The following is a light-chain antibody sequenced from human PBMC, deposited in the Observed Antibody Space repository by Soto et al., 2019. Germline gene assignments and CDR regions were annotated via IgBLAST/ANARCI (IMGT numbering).Light chain of an antibody. CDR1: SSDVGAYNS. V-gene: IGLV2-14*01. CDR3: SSFTRSDTGV. J-gene: IGLJ3*02. Sequence: QSVLTQPASVSGSPGQSITISCTGTSSDVGAYNSVCWHQQHPGKAPKLMIYEVSKRPSGVSDRFSGSKSGNTASLTISGLQADDEADYYCSSFTRSDTGVFGGGTKLTVL. CDR2: EVS.